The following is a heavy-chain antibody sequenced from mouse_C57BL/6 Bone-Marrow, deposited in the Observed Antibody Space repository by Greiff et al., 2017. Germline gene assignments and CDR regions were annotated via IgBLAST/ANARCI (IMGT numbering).Heavy chain of an antibody. CDR2: IYPNSGGT. CDR3: AMGDWYFDV. V-gene: IGHV1-72*01. CDR1: GYTFTSYG. J-gene: IGHJ1*03. D-gene: IGHD1-1*02. Sequence: VQLQQPGPELVKPGASVKLSCKASGYTFTSYGIHWVKQRPGRGLEWIGRIYPNSGGTKYNEKFKSKATLTVDKPSSTAYMQLRSLTSEDSAVYYCAMGDWYFDVWGTGTTVTVSS.